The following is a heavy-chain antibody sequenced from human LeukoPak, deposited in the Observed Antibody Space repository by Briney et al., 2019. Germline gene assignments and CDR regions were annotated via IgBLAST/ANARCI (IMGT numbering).Heavy chain of an antibody. Sequence: ASVKVSCKASGYTFTSYDINWVRQATGQGLEWMGWMNPNSGNTGYAQKFQGRVTMTRNTSISTAYTELSSLRSEDTAVYYCAILRLGELSHYYYGMDVWGQGTTVTVSS. J-gene: IGHJ6*02. CDR3: AILRLGELSHYYYGMDV. CDR1: GYTFTSYD. D-gene: IGHD3-16*02. CDR2: MNPNSGNT. V-gene: IGHV1-8*01.